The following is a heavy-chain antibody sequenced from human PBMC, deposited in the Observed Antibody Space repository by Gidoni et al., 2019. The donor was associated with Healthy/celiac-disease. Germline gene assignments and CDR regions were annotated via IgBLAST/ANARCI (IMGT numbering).Heavy chain of an antibody. V-gene: IGHV1-46*01. J-gene: IGHJ4*02. CDR2: INPSGGST. CDR1: GYTFTSYY. Sequence: QVQLVQSGAAVKKPGASVKVSCKASGYTFTSYYMQGVRQAPGQGLAWMGIINPSGGSTSYAQKFQGRVTMTRDTSTSTVYMELSSLRSEDTAVYYCARATWDRPLGDWGQGTLVTVSS. CDR3: ARATWDRPLGD. D-gene: IGHD1-26*01.